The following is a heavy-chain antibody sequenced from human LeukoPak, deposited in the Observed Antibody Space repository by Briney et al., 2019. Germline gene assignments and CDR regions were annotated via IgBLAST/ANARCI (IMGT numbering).Heavy chain of an antibody. CDR1: GGSISSGGYS. J-gene: IGHJ4*02. V-gene: IGHV4-30-2*01. CDR3: ARGGSSGSYYRFDY. D-gene: IGHD1-26*01. Sequence: ASETLSLTCAVSGGSISSGGYSWSWIRQPPGKGLEWIGYIYHSGSTYYNPSLKSRVTISVDRSKNQISLKLSSVTAADTAVYYCARGGSSGSYYRFDYWGQGTLVTVSS. CDR2: IYHSGST.